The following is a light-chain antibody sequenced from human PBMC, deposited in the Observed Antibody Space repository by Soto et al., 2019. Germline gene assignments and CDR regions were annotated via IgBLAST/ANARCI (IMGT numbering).Light chain of an antibody. V-gene: IGKV3-15*01. J-gene: IGKJ3*01. CDR1: QGIGNT. CDR2: AAS. Sequence: EIVITQSPVTLSVSPGEGATLSCRASQGIGNTLAWYQQKPGQTPRLLIYAASIRATGVPARFSGSGSGTDFTLTINSLQSEDFAVYYCQQYGSSPPFTFGPGTKVDIK. CDR3: QQYGSSPPFT.